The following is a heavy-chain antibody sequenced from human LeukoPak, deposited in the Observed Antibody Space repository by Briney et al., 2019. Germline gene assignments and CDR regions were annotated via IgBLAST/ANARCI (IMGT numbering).Heavy chain of an antibody. CDR2: INWNGGST. CDR3: ARVRWELLTTYYFDY. CDR1: GFTFDDYG. V-gene: IGHV3-20*04. D-gene: IGHD1-26*01. Sequence: GGSLRLSCAASGFTFDDYGMSWVRQAPGKGLEWVSGINWNGGSTGYADSGKGRFTIFRDNAKNSLYLQMNSLRAEDTALYYCARVRWELLTTYYFDYWGQGTLVTVSS. J-gene: IGHJ4*02.